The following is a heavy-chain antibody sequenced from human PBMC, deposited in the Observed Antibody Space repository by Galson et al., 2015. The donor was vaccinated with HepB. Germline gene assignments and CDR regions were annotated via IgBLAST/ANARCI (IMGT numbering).Heavy chain of an antibody. Sequence: SLRLSCAASGFTFSSYAMSWVRQAPGKGLEWVSAISGSGGSTYYADSVKGRFTISRDNSKNTLYLQMNSLRAEDTAVYYCAKVGSSSWAHDRYYYYYYGMDVWGQGTTVTVSS. V-gene: IGHV3-23*01. D-gene: IGHD6-13*01. J-gene: IGHJ6*02. CDR2: ISGSGGST. CDR3: AKVGSSSWAHDRYYYYYYGMDV. CDR1: GFTFSSYA.